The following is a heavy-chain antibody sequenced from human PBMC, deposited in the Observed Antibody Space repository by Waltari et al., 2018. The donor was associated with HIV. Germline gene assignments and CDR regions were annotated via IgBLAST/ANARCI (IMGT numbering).Heavy chain of an antibody. CDR2: IIPIFGTT. D-gene: IGHD2-15*01. V-gene: IGHV1-69*06. CDR3: ATQKEYPQYCSGGSCYSYYYDLDV. Sequence: QVQLVQSGTEVKKPGASVKVSCKDSGGTFSAYAISWVRKAPGQGPEWMGGIIPIFGTTNYAQKFQGRVTITADKSSSTAYMELSSLRSEDTAMYYCATQKEYPQYCSGGSCYSYYYDLDVWGQGTTVTVSS. CDR1: GGTFSAYA. J-gene: IGHJ6*02.